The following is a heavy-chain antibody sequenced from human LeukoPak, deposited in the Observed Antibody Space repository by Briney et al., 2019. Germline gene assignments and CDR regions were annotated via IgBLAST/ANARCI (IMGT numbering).Heavy chain of an antibody. J-gene: IGHJ4*02. Sequence: GGSLRLSCAASGFTFSSYSMLWVRQAPGKGLKWVSYISSSSSTIYYADSVKGRFTISRDNAKNSLYLQMNTLRAEDTAVYYCARDRHKYNYDSGGYPPYWGQGTLVTVSS. CDR1: GFTFSSYS. D-gene: IGHD3-22*01. CDR3: ARDRHKYNYDSGGYPPY. V-gene: IGHV3-48*01. CDR2: ISSSSSTI.